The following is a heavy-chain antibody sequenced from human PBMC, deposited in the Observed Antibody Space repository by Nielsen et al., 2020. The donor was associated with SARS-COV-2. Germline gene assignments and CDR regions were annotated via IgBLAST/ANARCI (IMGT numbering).Heavy chain of an antibody. V-gene: IGHV3-48*03. Sequence: GSLRLSCVASGFTFSRCEMNWFRQAPGRGPEWVSYISVSGETKNYADSVKGRFTISRDNARNSIYLQVNSLRADDTAVYYCARGNPYGDWGQGTLLIVSS. CDR3: ARGNPYGD. D-gene: IGHD4-17*01. CDR1: GFTFSRCE. J-gene: IGHJ4*02. CDR2: ISVSGETK.